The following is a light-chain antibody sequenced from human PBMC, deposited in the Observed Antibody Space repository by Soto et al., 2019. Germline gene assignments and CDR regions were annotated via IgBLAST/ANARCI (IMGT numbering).Light chain of an antibody. CDR1: QSVSSSY. V-gene: IGKV3-20*01. CDR2: GAS. CDR3: QQYGSSPYT. Sequence: EIVLTQSPGTLSLSPGETATLSCRASQSVSSSYLAWYQQKPDQAPRLLIYGASSRATGIPDRFSGSGSGTDFTLTISRLEPEEFAVYYCQQYGSSPYTFGQGTKLEIK. J-gene: IGKJ2*01.